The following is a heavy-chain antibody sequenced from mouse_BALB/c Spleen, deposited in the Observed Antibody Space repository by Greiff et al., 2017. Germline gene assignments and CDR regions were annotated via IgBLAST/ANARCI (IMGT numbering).Heavy chain of an antibody. CDR2: ISYDGSN. CDR1: GYSITSGYY. CDR3: ARKYGKGYAMDY. V-gene: IGHV3-6*02. Sequence: ESGPGLVKPSQSLSLTCSVTGYSITSGYYWNWIRQFPGNKLEWMGYISYDGSNNYNPSLKNRISITRDTSKNQFFLKLNSVTTEDTATYYCARKYGKGYAMDYWGQGTSVTVSS. J-gene: IGHJ4*01. D-gene: IGHD2-10*02.